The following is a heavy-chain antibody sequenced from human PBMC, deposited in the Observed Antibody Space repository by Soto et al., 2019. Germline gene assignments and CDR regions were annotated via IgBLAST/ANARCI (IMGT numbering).Heavy chain of an antibody. CDR1: RDSVSSNSAA. CDR3: AREPLIAVAHYHYYYYMDV. V-gene: IGHV6-1*01. D-gene: IGHD6-19*01. Sequence: SQNLSLTCGISRDSVSSNSAAWNWIRQSPSRGLEWLGRTYYRSKWYNDYAVSVKSRITINPDTSKNQFSLQLNSVTPEDTAVYYCAREPLIAVAHYHYYYYMDVWGKGTTVTVSS. CDR2: TYYRSKWYN. J-gene: IGHJ6*03.